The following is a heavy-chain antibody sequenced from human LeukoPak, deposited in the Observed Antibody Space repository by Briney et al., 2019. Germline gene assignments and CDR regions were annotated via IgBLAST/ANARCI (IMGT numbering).Heavy chain of an antibody. D-gene: IGHD3-10*01. CDR3: VRGAFFFTYYFGSGSADY. J-gene: IGHJ4*02. Sequence: GGSLRLSCAASGFTFSSYSMKWVRQAPGKGLEWISYTSSSGSTIYYAGSVKGRFTISRDNAKNSLYLQTNSLTDEDTAVYYCVRGAFFFTYYFGSGSADYWGQGTLVTVSS. V-gene: IGHV3-48*02. CDR1: GFTFSSYS. CDR2: TSSSGSTI.